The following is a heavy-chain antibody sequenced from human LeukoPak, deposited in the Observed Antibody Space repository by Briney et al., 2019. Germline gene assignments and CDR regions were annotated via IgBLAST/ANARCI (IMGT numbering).Heavy chain of an antibody. D-gene: IGHD6-19*01. J-gene: IGHJ6*02. CDR2: ISAYNGNA. Sequence: GASVTVSCKASGYTFTSYGISWVRQAPGQGLEWMGWISAYNGNANYAQKLQGRVTMTTDTSTSTAYMELRSLRSDDTAVYYCAREGQWLVLRGMDVWGQGTTVTVSS. CDR3: AREGQWLVLRGMDV. V-gene: IGHV1-18*01. CDR1: GYTFTSYG.